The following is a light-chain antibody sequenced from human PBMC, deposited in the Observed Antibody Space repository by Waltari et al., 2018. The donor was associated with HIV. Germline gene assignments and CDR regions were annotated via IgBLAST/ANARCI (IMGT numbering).Light chain of an antibody. J-gene: IGKJ1*01. Sequence: DIQINQSPSSLSASGGDRVTFTCRASQGISNSVAWYQQKPGKAPELLLYETSRLPSGVPSRFSGSGSGTDYTLTISRLQPDDFASYYCQQYYSTPRTFGQGTKVEIK. CDR3: QQYYSTPRT. V-gene: IGKV1-NL1*01. CDR2: ETS. CDR1: QGISNS.